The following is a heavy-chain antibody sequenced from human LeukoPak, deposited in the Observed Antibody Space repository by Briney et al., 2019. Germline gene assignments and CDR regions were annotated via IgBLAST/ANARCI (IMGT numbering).Heavy chain of an antibody. CDR3: ARDDGYCSGGSCYVVDAFDI. CDR2: IYHSGST. J-gene: IGHJ3*02. Sequence: PSETLSLTCAVYGGSFSGYYWGWIRQPPGKGLEWIGSIYHSGSTYYNPSLKSRVTISVDTSKNQFSLKLTPVTAADTAVYYCARDDGYCSGGSCYVVDAFDIWGQGTMVTVSS. V-gene: IGHV4-38-2*02. D-gene: IGHD2-15*01. CDR1: GGSFSGYY.